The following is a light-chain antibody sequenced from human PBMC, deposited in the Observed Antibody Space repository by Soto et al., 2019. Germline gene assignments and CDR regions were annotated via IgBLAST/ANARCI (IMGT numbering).Light chain of an antibody. V-gene: IGKV3-15*01. J-gene: IGKJ4*01. Sequence: EVVMTQSPATVSVSPGEGVTLSCRASQTISNDLAWYQQKPGQAARLLIYGASTRATGVPARFSGGGSGTEFTLTIRSRQSEDFAFYYCQQNNKWPPVTFGGGTKVEIK. CDR2: GAS. CDR1: QTISND. CDR3: QQNNKWPPVT.